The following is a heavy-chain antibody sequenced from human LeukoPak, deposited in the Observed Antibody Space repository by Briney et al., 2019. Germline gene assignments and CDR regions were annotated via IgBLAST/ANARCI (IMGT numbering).Heavy chain of an antibody. V-gene: IGHV3-30*18. Sequence: GRSLRLSCAASGFTFSSYGMHWVRQAPGKGLEWVAVISYDGSNKYHADSVKGRFTISRDNSKNTLYLQMNSLRAEDTAVYYCAKDGGGSGYNWGQGTLVTVSS. CDR2: ISYDGSNK. CDR3: AKDGGGSGYN. D-gene: IGHD3-22*01. J-gene: IGHJ4*02. CDR1: GFTFSSYG.